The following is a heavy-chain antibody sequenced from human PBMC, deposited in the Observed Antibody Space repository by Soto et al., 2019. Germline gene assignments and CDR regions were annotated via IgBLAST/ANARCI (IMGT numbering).Heavy chain of an antibody. V-gene: IGHV3-21*01. CDR2: ISSSSSYI. CDR3: ARDRGARGIWFGEQIEGGMDV. D-gene: IGHD3-10*01. J-gene: IGHJ6*02. CDR1: GFTFSSYS. Sequence: EVQLVESGGGLVKPGGSLRLSCAASGFTFSSYSMNWVRQAPGKGLEWVSSISSSSSYIYYADSVKGRFTISRDNAKNSLYLQMNSLRAEDTAVYYCARDRGARGIWFGEQIEGGMDVWGQGTTVTVSS.